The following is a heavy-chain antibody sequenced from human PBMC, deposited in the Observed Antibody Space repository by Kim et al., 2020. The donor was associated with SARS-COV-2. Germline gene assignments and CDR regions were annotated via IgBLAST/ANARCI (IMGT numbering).Heavy chain of an antibody. CDR3: ARDGQYQLLFDYYYYYGMDV. CDR2: ISSSGSTI. CDR1: GFTFSSYE. Sequence: GGSLRLSCAASGFTFSSYEMNWVRQAPGKGLEWVSYISSSGSTIYYADSVKGRFTISRDNAKNSLYLQMNSLRAEDTAVYYCARDGQYQLLFDYYYYYGMDVWGQGTTVTVSS. V-gene: IGHV3-48*03. D-gene: IGHD2-2*01. J-gene: IGHJ6*02.